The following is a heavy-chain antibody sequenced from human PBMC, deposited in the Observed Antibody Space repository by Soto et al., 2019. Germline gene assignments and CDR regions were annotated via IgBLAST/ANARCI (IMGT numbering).Heavy chain of an antibody. D-gene: IGHD1-26*01. V-gene: IGHV1-69*02. CDR3: ARGVLVGGYRFDY. J-gene: IGHJ4*02. CDR1: GGTFSSYT. Sequence: QVQLVQSGAEVKKPGSSVKVSCKASGGTFSSYTISWLRQAPGQGLEWMGRIIPILGIANYAQKFQGRVTITADKSTSTAYMELSSLRSEDTAVYYCARGVLVGGYRFDYWGQGTLVTVSS. CDR2: IIPILGIA.